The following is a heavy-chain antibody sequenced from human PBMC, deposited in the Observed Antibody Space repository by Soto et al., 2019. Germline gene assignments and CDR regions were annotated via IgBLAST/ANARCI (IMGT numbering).Heavy chain of an antibody. CDR1: GYTFSNYG. CDR3: ARAEVVVSRRYFDY. J-gene: IGHJ4*02. D-gene: IGHD3-22*01. Sequence: ASVKVSCRTSGYTFSNYGITWVRQAPGQPLEWLGWISLYSDGTNYAQKFQGRVSMTTDTSTTTAYMELRSLRSDDTAVYYCARAEVVVSRRYFDYWGQGTLVTVSS. V-gene: IGHV1-18*01. CDR2: ISLYSDGT.